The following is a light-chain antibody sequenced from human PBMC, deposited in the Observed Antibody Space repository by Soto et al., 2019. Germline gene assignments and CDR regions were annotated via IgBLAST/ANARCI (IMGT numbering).Light chain of an antibody. CDR2: AAS. CDR3: QKHDGVPL. V-gene: IGKV3-20*01. J-gene: IGKJ3*01. Sequence: EIVLTQSPGTLSLSPGEGAALSCRTSQSISSSYLAWYQQKPGQAPRLLIYAASSRATGIPDRFSGSGSGTDFTLTINSLQPEDIATYYCQKHDGVPLFGPGTKVEIK. CDR1: QSISSSY.